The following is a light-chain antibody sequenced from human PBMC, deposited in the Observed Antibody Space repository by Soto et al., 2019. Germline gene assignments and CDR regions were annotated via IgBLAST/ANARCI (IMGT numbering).Light chain of an antibody. CDR3: SSYTSSSTLLYV. CDR2: DGS. J-gene: IGLJ1*01. Sequence: QSVLSQPGTVSXSRGHAINISCTGTSSDVGGYNYVSWYQQHPGKATKLMIYDGSNRPSGLSNRFSGSKSGNTASLTISGLQAEDEPDYSCSSYTSSSTLLYVFGTGTKVPVL. V-gene: IGLV2-14*01. CDR1: SSDVGGYNY.